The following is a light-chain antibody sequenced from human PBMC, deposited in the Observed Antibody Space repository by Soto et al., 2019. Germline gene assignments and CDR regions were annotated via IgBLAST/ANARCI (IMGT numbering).Light chain of an antibody. J-gene: IGLJ1*01. Sequence: QSALTQPPSASGTPGQRVTISCSGSNSNIGSNTVNWYQQLPGTAPTLLIYYDNLRPSGVPDRISGSKSGTSASLAISGLQSDDEADYYCAAWDDSLNGRVFGAGTKVTV. CDR1: NSNIGSNT. CDR3: AAWDDSLNGRV. CDR2: YDN. V-gene: IGLV1-44*01.